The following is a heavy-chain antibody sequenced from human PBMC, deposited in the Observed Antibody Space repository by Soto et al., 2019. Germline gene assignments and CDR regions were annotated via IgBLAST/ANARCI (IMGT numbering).Heavy chain of an antibody. CDR2: ISRSSTGI. Sequence: EVQLVESGGGLVQPGGYLRISCAASGLTFSLYSMSWVRQAPGKGLEWVSYISRSSTGIHYADSVKGRFTISRDAATNSMHLQMNSMGDGDTAVYYCARAVTWGVDVWGQGTTVSISS. V-gene: IGHV3-48*02. D-gene: IGHD3-10*01. CDR3: ARAVTWGVDV. CDR1: GLTFSLYS. J-gene: IGHJ6*02.